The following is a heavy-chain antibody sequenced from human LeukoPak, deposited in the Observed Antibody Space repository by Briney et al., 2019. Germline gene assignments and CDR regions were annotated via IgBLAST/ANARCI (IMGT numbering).Heavy chain of an antibody. D-gene: IGHD6-13*01. J-gene: IGHJ4*02. CDR1: GFTVSSNY. CDR3: ATFEYSSSWYYFDY. CDR2: ISGSGGST. Sequence: GGSLRLSCAASGFTVSSNYMSWVRQAPGKGLEWVSAISGSGGSTYYADSVKGHFTISRDNSKNTLYLQMNSLRAEDTAVYYCATFEYSSSWYYFDYWGQGTLVTVSS. V-gene: IGHV3-23*01.